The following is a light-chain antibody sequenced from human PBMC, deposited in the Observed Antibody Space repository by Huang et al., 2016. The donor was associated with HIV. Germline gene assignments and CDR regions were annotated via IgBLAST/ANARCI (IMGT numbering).Light chain of an antibody. CDR1: QSVSSD. Sequence: EIVMTQSPATLSVSPGERANLSCSASQSVSSDLAWYQHKPGQAPRLLIYGASIRATGIPARFSGSGSGTEFTLTISSLQSEDFAVYYCQQYNQWLTFGGGTKVEIK. CDR2: GAS. CDR3: QQYNQWLT. J-gene: IGKJ4*01. V-gene: IGKV3-15*01.